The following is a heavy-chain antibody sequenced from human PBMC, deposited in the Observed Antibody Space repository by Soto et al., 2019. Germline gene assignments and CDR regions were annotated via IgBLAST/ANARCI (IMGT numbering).Heavy chain of an antibody. V-gene: IGHV4-59*01. CDR3: ATGKLFYDGSGSYYNGYFPY. CDR2: IYYSGST. J-gene: IGHJ4*02. Sequence: PSETLALTCTVSGGSISSYYWSWIGQPPGKGLEWIGYIYYSGSTNYNPSLKSRVTISVDTSKNQFSLKLSSVTAADTAVYYCATGKLFYDGSGSYYNGYFPYSGKRSLVTVSS. D-gene: IGHD3-10*01. CDR1: GGSISSYY.